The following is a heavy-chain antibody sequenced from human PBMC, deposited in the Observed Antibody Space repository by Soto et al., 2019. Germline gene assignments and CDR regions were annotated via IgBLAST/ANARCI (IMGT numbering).Heavy chain of an antibody. CDR3: ARLTGHSGSYLYY. J-gene: IGHJ4*02. V-gene: IGHV4-39*01. CDR1: GGSISSSSYY. Sequence: SETLSLTCTVSGGSISSSSYYWGWIRQPPGKGLEWIGSIYYSGSTYYNPSLKSRVTISVDTSKNQFSLKLSSVTAEDTAVYYCARLTGHSGSYLYYWGQGTLVTVS. CDR2: IYYSGST. D-gene: IGHD1-26*01.